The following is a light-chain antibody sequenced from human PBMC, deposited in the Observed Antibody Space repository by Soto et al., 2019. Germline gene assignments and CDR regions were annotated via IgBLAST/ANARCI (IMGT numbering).Light chain of an antibody. V-gene: IGLV2-8*01. CDR2: EVT. CDR3: ASYGGIYVV. Sequence: QSALTQPPSASGSPGQSVTISCTGTSSDVGAYNYVSWFQQNPGKAPKLMIYEVTKRPSGVPDRFSGSKSGNTASLTVSGLQAEDEADYYCASYGGIYVVFGGGTQLTVL. J-gene: IGLJ2*01. CDR1: SSDVGAYNY.